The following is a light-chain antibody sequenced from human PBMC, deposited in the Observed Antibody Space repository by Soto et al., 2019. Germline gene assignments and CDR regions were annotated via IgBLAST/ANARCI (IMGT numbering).Light chain of an antibody. Sequence: EIVMTQSPATLSVSPGERATLSCRASQSISSELAWYQQRPGQPPRLLIYGASTRATGVADRFTGSGSGSDFTRTISGLQADDFEVYYCKQGHNCPLRFGHGTRLEL. CDR3: KQGHNCPLR. CDR2: GAS. CDR1: QSISSE. V-gene: IGKV3-15*01. J-gene: IGKJ2*03.